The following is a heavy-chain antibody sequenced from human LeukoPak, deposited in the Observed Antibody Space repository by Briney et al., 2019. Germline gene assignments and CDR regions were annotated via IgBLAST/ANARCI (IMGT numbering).Heavy chain of an antibody. Sequence: PSETLSLTCAVSGGSISSGGYSWSWIRQPPGTGLEWIGYIYHSGSTYYNPSLKSRVTISVDRSKNQFSLKLSSVTAADTAVYYCARGEGGAADYWGQGTLVTVSS. V-gene: IGHV4-30-2*01. CDR3: ARGEGGAADY. J-gene: IGHJ4*02. CDR2: IYHSGST. D-gene: IGHD1-26*01. CDR1: GGSISSGGYS.